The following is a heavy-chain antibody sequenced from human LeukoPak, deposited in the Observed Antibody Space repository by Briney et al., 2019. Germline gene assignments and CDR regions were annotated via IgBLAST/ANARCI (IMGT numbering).Heavy chain of an antibody. J-gene: IGHJ4*02. V-gene: IGHV4-38-2*02. CDR3: ARDHDISGYYFDY. CDR2: IFNSGST. Sequence: TSETLSLTCTVSGYSISSGYYWGWIRQPPGKGLEWIGSIFNSGSTYYNPSLKSRLTISVDTSKNQFSLKLSSVTAADTAVYYCARDHDISGYYFDYWGQGTLVTVSS. D-gene: IGHD3-22*01. CDR1: GYSISSGYY.